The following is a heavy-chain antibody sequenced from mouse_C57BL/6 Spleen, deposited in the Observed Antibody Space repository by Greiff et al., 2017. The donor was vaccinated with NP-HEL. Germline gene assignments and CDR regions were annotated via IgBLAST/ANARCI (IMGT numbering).Heavy chain of an antibody. V-gene: IGHV1-58*01. CDR2: IYLGNGYT. CDR1: GYTFTSYG. Sequence: EVQRVESGAELVRPGSSVKMSCKTSGYTFTSYGINWVKQRPGQGLEWIGYIYLGNGYTEYNEKFKGKATLTSDTSSSTAYMQLSSLTSEDSAIDFCARAPSAQATYFAMDDWGQGASGTVSA. D-gene: IGHD3-2*02. J-gene: IGHJ4*01. CDR3: ARAPSAQATYFAMDD.